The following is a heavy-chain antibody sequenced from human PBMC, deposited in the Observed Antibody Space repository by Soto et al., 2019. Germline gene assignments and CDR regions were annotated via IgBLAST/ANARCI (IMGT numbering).Heavy chain of an antibody. CDR3: ARGGDYHVGGGYYYGMDV. J-gene: IGHJ6*02. CDR1: GFTFSTFS. CDR2: IGWNPPIV. D-gene: IGHD4-17*01. Sequence: DVHLVESGGGLVQPGGSLRLSCAASGFTFSTFSMNWVRQAPGKGLEWVSHIGWNPPIVYYADSVKGRFTISRDNGKNSLSLHMNGLRDEDTAVYYCARGGDYHVGGGYYYGMDVWGQGTTVTVSS. V-gene: IGHV3-48*02.